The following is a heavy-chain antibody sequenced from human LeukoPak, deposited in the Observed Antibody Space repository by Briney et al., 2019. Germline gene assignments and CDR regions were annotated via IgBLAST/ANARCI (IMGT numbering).Heavy chain of an antibody. V-gene: IGHV3-21*01. D-gene: IGHD2-2*01. J-gene: IGHJ6*03. CDR2: ISSGSVYK. Sequence: KPGGSLRLSCAASGFTFSSYSMNWVRQAPGKGLEWVSSISSGSVYKHYADSVKGHFTISRDNAKNSLYLQMNSLRAEDTAVYFCARDPPYCSSISCPMDVWGKGTTVTVSS. CDR1: GFTFSSYS. CDR3: ARDPPYCSSISCPMDV.